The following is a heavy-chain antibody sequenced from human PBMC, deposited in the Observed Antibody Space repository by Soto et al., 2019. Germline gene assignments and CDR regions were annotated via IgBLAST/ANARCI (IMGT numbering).Heavy chain of an antibody. CDR2: ISYDGSNK. D-gene: IGHD3-10*01. V-gene: IGHV3-30-3*01. Sequence: PGGSLRLSCAASGFTFSSYAMHWVRQAPGKGLEWVAVISYDGSNKYYADSVKGRFTISRDNSKNTLYLQMNSLRAEDTAVYYCARDCGYYGSGSFCRHDQEWYNWFDPWGQGTPVTVSS. CDR3: ARDCGYYGSGSFCRHDQEWYNWFDP. J-gene: IGHJ5*02. CDR1: GFTFSSYA.